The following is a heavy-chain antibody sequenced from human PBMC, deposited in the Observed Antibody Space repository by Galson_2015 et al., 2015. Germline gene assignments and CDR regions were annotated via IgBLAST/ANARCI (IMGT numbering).Heavy chain of an antibody. CDR1: GFTFSSYA. J-gene: IGHJ6*02. CDR3: AKGDGVVPAATQYYYYGMDV. CDR2: ISGSGGST. Sequence: SLRLSCAASGFTFSSYAMSWVRQAPGKGLEWVSAISGSGGSTYYADSVKGRFTISRDNSKNTLYLQMNSLRAKDTAVYYCAKGDGVVPAATQYYYYGMDVWGQGTTVTVSS. D-gene: IGHD2-2*01. V-gene: IGHV3-23*01.